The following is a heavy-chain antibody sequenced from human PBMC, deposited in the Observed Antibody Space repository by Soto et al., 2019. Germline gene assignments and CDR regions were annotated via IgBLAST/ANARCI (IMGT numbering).Heavy chain of an antibody. J-gene: IGHJ4*02. Sequence: PGGSLRLSCAASGFTFSSYAMSWVRQAPGKGLEWVSVIYSGGSTYYADSVKGRFTISRDNSKNTLYLQMNSLRAEDTAVYYCARDLYPGQYFDYWGQGTLVTVSS. CDR2: IYSGGST. CDR1: GFTFSSYA. D-gene: IGHD2-2*02. CDR3: ARDLYPGQYFDY. V-gene: IGHV3-66*01.